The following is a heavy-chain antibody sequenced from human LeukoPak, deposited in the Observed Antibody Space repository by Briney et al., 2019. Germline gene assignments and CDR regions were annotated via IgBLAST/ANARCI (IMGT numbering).Heavy chain of an antibody. CDR3: ARVGVVPPYYYYYMDV. D-gene: IGHD3-3*01. V-gene: IGHV3-30*02. J-gene: IGHJ6*03. CDR1: GFTFSSYG. Sequence: HAGGSLRLSCAASGFTFSSYGIHWVRQAPGKGLEWVAFIRYDGSNEYYADSVKGRFTISRDNAKNSLYLQMNSLRAEDTAVYYCARVGVVPPYYYYYMDVWGPGTTVTVSS. CDR2: IRYDGSNE.